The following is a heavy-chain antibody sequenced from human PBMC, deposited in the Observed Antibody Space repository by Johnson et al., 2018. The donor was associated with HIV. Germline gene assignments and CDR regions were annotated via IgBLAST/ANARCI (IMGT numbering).Heavy chain of an antibody. D-gene: IGHD6-13*01. CDR2: ISSSGSTI. Sequence: QVQLVESGGGLVKPGGSLRLSCAASGFTFSDYYMSWIRQAPGKGLEWVSYISSSGSTIYYPDSVTGRFTISRDSAKNSLYLQMNSLRAEDTAVYYCARDCSSWRHAFDIWGQGTMVTVSS. V-gene: IGHV3-11*01. CDR1: GFTFSDYY. CDR3: ARDCSSWRHAFDI. J-gene: IGHJ3*02.